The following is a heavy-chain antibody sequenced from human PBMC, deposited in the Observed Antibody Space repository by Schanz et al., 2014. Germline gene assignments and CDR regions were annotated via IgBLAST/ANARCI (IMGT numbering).Heavy chain of an antibody. V-gene: IGHV3-23*01. CDR3: AKDVDFWSGYYLDY. CDR2: ITGSGGTT. CDR1: GFTFNSYA. Sequence: EVRLLESGGGLVQPGGSLRLSCVASGFTFNSYAMSWVRQAPGKGLEWVSAITGSGGTTHYADSVKGRFTISRDNSQNTLYLQMNSLRAEDTAVYYCAKDVDFWSGYYLDYWGQGTLVTVSS. D-gene: IGHD3-3*01. J-gene: IGHJ4*02.